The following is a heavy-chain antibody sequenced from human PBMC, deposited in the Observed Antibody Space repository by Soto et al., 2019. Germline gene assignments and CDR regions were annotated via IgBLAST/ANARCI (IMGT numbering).Heavy chain of an antibody. J-gene: IGHJ4*02. CDR1: GFTFSTYA. Sequence: QVQLVESGGGVVQPGRSLSLSCAASGFTFSTYAMHWVRQAPGKRLEWVAVISYDGSTKYYADSVKGRFSISRDNSKNTLYLQMSSLRGEDTAVYYCARDWSPSTIAARHDYWGQGTLVTVSS. V-gene: IGHV3-30-3*01. D-gene: IGHD6-6*01. CDR2: ISYDGSTK. CDR3: ARDWSPSTIAARHDY.